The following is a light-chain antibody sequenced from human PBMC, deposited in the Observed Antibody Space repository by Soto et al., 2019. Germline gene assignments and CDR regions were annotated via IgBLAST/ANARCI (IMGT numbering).Light chain of an antibody. CDR2: AVS. CDR3: QQSYSTART. V-gene: IGKV1-39*01. J-gene: IGKJ2*01. Sequence: DIQMTQSPSPLSASVGDRVTITCRASQSISNYLNWYQQKPGKAPNLLIYAVSSLRSGVPSRFSGSGSGTDFTLTISSLQPEDFATYYCQQSYSTARTFGQGTKLEIK. CDR1: QSISNY.